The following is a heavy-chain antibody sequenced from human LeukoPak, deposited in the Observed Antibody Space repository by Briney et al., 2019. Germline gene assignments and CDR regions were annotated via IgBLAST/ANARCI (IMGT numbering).Heavy chain of an antibody. D-gene: IGHD3-22*01. V-gene: IGHV3-64*01. J-gene: IGHJ3*02. CDR3: ARELYDSSGYYVVYAFDI. Sequence: GGSLRLSCAASGFSFSSYAMHWVRRAPGKGLEYVSAISDNGIRTFYANSVKGRFTISRDNSKNTLYLQMGSLRPEDMAVYYCARELYDSSGYYVVYAFDIWGQGTMVTVSS. CDR2: ISDNGIRT. CDR1: GFSFSSYA.